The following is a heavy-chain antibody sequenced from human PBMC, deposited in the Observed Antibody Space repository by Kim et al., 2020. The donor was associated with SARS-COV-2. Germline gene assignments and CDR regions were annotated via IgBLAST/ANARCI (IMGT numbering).Heavy chain of an antibody. Sequence: GGSLRLSCAASGFTFSGYSMNWVRQAPGKGLEWVSAISSSSNYIDYADSVKGRFTISRDNAKNSLYLQMNSLRAEDTAVYYCATETTAAYYDSSGRLHWGQGTLVTVSS. J-gene: IGHJ4*02. D-gene: IGHD3-22*01. V-gene: IGHV3-21*01. CDR3: ATETTAAYYDSSGRLH. CDR1: GFTFSGYS. CDR2: ISSSSNYI.